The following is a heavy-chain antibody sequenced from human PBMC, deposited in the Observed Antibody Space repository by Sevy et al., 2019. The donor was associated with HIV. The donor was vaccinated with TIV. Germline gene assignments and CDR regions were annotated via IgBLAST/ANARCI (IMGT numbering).Heavy chain of an antibody. CDR1: GFSFDSYG. V-gene: IGHV3-23*01. CDR3: GKGGGGHYDPDEIGYYFYYYNMDV. D-gene: IGHD3-22*01. Sequence: GGSLRLSCAVSGFSFDSYGMTWVRQAPGKGLEWVSGISGSGTRTYYADSVKGRFIISRDNSKNTLYLQMNSHRREDTAIYCCGKGGGGHYDPDEIGYYFYYYNMDVWGKGTTVTVSS. J-gene: IGHJ6*03. CDR2: ISGSGTRT.